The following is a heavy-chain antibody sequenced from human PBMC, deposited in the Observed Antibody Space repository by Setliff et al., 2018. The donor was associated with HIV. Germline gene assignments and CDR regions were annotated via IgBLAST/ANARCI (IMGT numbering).Heavy chain of an antibody. CDR1: GGTFSSYA. V-gene: IGHV1-69*13. CDR3: ARDSSRSSPDYYGSGTHWRGVP. J-gene: IGHJ5*02. D-gene: IGHD3-10*01. Sequence: ASVKVSCKASGGTFSSYAISWVRQAPGQGLEWMGGIIPIFGTANYAQKFQGRVTITADESTSTAYMELSSLRSEDTAVYYCARDSSRSSPDYYGSGTHWRGVPWGQGTLVTVSS. CDR2: IIPIFGTA.